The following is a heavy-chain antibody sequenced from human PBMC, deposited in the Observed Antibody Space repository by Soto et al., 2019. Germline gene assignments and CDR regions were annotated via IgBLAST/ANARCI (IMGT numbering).Heavy chain of an antibody. CDR3: AKLGSGYYTGLYFDY. D-gene: IGHD3-3*01. V-gene: IGHV3-7*03. CDR2: IKKDGSEN. CDR1: GFTCGDYW. Sequence: PXGSLILSSSAAGFTCGDYWMIWVRQAPGKGLEWVAHIKKDGSENYYVDSVTGRFTVSRDNTKNSLYLQMNSLRAEDTAVYYCAKLGSGYYTGLYFDYWGQGTLVTVSS. J-gene: IGHJ4*02.